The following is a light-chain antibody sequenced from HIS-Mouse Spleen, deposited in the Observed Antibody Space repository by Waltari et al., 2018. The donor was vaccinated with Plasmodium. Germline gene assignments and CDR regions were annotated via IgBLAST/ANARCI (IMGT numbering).Light chain of an antibody. V-gene: IGKV3D-15*01. Sequence: EIVTTQSPATLSVSPGDSATLSCRASQSVSSNLAWYQQKPGQAPRLLIYGASPRATGIPARFSGSVSGTEFTLTISSLQSEDFAVYYCQQYNNWSFTFGPGTKVDIK. J-gene: IGKJ3*01. CDR3: QQYNNWSFT. CDR1: QSVSSN. CDR2: GAS.